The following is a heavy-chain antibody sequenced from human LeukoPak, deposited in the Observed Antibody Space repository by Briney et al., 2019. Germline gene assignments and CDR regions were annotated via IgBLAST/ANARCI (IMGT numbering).Heavy chain of an antibody. CDR2: INHSGST. D-gene: IGHD2-21*01. J-gene: IGHJ6*04. V-gene: IGHV4-34*01. Sequence: SETLSLTCAVYGGSFSGYYWSWIRQPPGKGLEWIGEINHSGSTNYNPSLKTRVAISVDTSKNQFSLKLSSVTAADTAVYYCARGVLGIYYYYYYGMDVWRKGTTVSVSS. CDR3: ARGVLGIYYYYYYGMDV. CDR1: GGSFSGYY.